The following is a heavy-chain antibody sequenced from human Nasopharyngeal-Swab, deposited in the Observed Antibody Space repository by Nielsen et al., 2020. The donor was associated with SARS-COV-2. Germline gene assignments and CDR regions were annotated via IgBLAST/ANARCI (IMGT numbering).Heavy chain of an antibody. V-gene: IGHV4-34*01. CDR2: INHGGGT. CDR1: AGSFSGYY. J-gene: IGHJ6*03. Sequence: SETLSLTCAVYAGSFSGYYWSWIRQSPGKGLEWVGEINHGGGTNYNQSLKSRVTISIDTSKNQFSLKLTSVTAADTAVYYCARVVRELDLKYYFHYHYVDVWGKGTTVTVSS. CDR3: ARVVRELDLKYYFHYHYVDV. D-gene: IGHD1-1*01.